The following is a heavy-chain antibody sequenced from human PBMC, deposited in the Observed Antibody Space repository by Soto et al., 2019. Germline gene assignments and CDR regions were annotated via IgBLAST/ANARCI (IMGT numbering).Heavy chain of an antibody. CDR3: AKSWQWLVSD. Sequence: EVQLLESGGGLVQPGKSLRLSCEASGFIFNNYGMNWVRQAPGKGLEWVSGISGGGANIYYRDSVKGRFTISRDNSKNMLYLQMNNLRADDTGVYYRAKSWQWLVSDWGQGTLITVSA. CDR1: GFIFNNYG. V-gene: IGHV3-23*01. D-gene: IGHD2-8*01. J-gene: IGHJ4*02. CDR2: ISGGGANI.